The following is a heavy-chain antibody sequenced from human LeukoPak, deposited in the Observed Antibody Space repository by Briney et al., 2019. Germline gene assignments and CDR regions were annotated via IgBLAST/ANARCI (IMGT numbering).Heavy chain of an antibody. V-gene: IGHV1-8*01. CDR3: ARVPTVRSGYYYAYFDY. Sequence: VSVKVSCKASGYTFTSYDINWVRQATGQGLEWMGWMNPNSGNTGYAQKFQGRVTMTRNTSISTAYMELSSLRSEDTAVYYCARVPTVRSGYYYAYFDYWGQGTLVTVSS. D-gene: IGHD3-22*01. J-gene: IGHJ4*02. CDR1: GYTFTSYD. CDR2: MNPNSGNT.